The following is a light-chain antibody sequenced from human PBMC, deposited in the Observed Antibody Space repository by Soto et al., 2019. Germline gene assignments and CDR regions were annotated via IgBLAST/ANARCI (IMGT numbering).Light chain of an antibody. CDR2: GAS. J-gene: IGKJ1*01. CDR1: QSVSSSY. V-gene: IGKV3-20*01. Sequence: EIVLTQSPGTLSLSPGERATLSCRASQSVSSSYLAWYQQKPGQAPRLLIYGASNRATGIPDWFSGSGSGTDFALTISRLEPEDFAVYYCQKYGSSPWTFGQETNVEIK. CDR3: QKYGSSPWT.